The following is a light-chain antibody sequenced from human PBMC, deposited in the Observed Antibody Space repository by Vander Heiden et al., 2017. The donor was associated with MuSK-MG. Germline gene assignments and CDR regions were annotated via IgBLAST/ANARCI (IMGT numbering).Light chain of an antibody. Sequence: QSVLTPPPSASGTPGQRVTISCSGSSSNLGSNYVYGYQQLPGTAPKLLIYRNNQRPSGGPDRFSGSKSGTAASLAISGLRSEDEADYYCAAWDDSLSCWVFGGGTKLTVL. V-gene: IGLV1-47*01. CDR2: RNN. CDR1: SSNLGSNY. CDR3: AAWDDSLSCWV. J-gene: IGLJ3*02.